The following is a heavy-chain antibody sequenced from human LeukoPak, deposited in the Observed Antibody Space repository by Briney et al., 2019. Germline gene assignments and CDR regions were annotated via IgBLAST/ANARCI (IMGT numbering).Heavy chain of an antibody. CDR1: GFTFSSYG. J-gene: IGHJ6*04. D-gene: IGHD2-2*01. Sequence: GRSLRLSCAASGFTFSSYGMHWVRQAPGKGLEWVAVISYDGSNKYYADFVEGRFTISRDNSKNTLYLQMNSLRAEDTAVYYCAKDPRYCSSTSCYYYGMDVWGKGTTVTVSS. CDR3: AKDPRYCSSTSCYYYGMDV. V-gene: IGHV3-30*18. CDR2: ISYDGSNK.